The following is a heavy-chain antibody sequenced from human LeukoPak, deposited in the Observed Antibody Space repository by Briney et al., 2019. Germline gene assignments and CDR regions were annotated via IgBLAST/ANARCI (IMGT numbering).Heavy chain of an antibody. CDR1: GFTFSSHW. J-gene: IGHJ4*02. CDR2: IKQDGNEK. D-gene: IGHD3-10*01. Sequence: GGSLRLSCAASGFTFSSHWMTWVRQALGKGLEWVATIKQDGNEKQYVDSVKGRFTISRDNAKNSLYLQMNSLRAEDTAVYYCARSLYGSGSYDKGDGYFDYWGQGTLVTVSS. V-gene: IGHV3-7*01. CDR3: ARSLYGSGSYDKGDGYFDY.